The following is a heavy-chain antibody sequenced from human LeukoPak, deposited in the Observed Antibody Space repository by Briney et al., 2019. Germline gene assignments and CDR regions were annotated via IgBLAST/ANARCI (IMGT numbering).Heavy chain of an antibody. J-gene: IGHJ5*02. CDR1: GFTFDDYA. CDR3: AKERYYYDSSGFNWFDP. V-gene: IGHV3-9*01. Sequence: GGSLRLSCAASGFTFDDYAMHWVRQAPGKGLEWVSGISWNSGSIGYADSVKGRFTISRDNAKNSLYLQMNSLRAEDTAAYYCAKERYYYDSSGFNWFDPWGQGTLVTVSS. CDR2: ISWNSGSI. D-gene: IGHD3-22*01.